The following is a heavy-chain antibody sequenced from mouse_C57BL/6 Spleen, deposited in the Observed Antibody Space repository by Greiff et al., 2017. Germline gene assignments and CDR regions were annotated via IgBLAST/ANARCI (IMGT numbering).Heavy chain of an antibody. V-gene: IGHV5-6*01. CDR1: GFTFSSYG. CDR3: ARPPYSNYENYFDY. Sequence: EVQVVESGGDLVKPGGSLKLSCAASGFTFSSYGMSWVRQTPDKRLEWVATISSGGSYTYYPDSVKGRFTLSRDNAKNTLYLQMSSLKSEDTAMYYCARPPYSNYENYFDYWGQGTTLTVSS. D-gene: IGHD2-5*01. CDR2: ISSGGSYT. J-gene: IGHJ2*01.